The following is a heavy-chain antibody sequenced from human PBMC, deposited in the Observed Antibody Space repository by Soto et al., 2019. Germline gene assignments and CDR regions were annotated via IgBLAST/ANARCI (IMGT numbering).Heavy chain of an antibody. Sequence: QITLKESGPTLVKPTQTLTLTCAFSGFSLTTSGVGVRWIRQPPGNALEWLALIYWDDDRRYSPSLKSRLTITKDTSKNQVVLTMTTMDPADTATYFCAHRTTTVTWWFYPWGQGTLVTVSS. CDR3: AHRTTTVTWWFYP. CDR2: IYWDDDR. D-gene: IGHD4-17*01. CDR1: GFSLTTSGVG. V-gene: IGHV2-5*02. J-gene: IGHJ5*02.